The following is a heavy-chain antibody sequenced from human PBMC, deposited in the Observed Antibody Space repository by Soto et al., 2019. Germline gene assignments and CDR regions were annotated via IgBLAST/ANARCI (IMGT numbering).Heavy chain of an antibody. D-gene: IGHD2-2*01. J-gene: IGHJ4*02. Sequence: AVKFSCKASGGTFSSYAISWVRQAPGQGLEWMGGIIPIFGTANYAQKFQGRVTITADESTSTAYMELSSLRSEDTAVYYCARLVGPAVLSDYWGQGTLVTVSS. CDR2: IIPIFGTA. CDR3: ARLVGPAVLSDY. V-gene: IGHV1-69*13. CDR1: GGTFSSYA.